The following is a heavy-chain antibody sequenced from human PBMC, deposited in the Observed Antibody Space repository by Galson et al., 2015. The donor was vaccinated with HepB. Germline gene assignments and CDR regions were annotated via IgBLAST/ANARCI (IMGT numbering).Heavy chain of an antibody. CDR3: ARGVGYSSGWFHY. J-gene: IGHJ4*02. D-gene: IGHD6-19*01. V-gene: IGHV1-2*04. CDR2: INPKSGGT. CDR1: GYTFTGYY. Sequence: SVKVSCKASGYTFTGYYMHWVRQAPGQGLEWMGWINPKSGGTNYAQKFQGWVTMTRDTSISTAYMELSRLRSDDTAVYYCARGVGYSSGWFHYWGQGPLVTVSS.